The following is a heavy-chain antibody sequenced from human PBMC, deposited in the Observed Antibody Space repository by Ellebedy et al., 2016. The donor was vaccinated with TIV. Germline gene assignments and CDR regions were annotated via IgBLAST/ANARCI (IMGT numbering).Heavy chain of an antibody. D-gene: IGHD3-10*01. CDR1: GFTFSSYS. J-gene: IGHJ6*02. CDR3: ATFYNGSGVFGAKYGMDV. Sequence: PGGSLRLSCAASGFTFSSYSMNWVRQAPGKGLEWVSSISSSSSYIYYADSVKGRFTISRDNAKNSLYLQMNSLRAEDTAVYYCATFYNGSGVFGAKYGMDVWGQGTTVTVSS. CDR2: ISSSSSYI. V-gene: IGHV3-21*01.